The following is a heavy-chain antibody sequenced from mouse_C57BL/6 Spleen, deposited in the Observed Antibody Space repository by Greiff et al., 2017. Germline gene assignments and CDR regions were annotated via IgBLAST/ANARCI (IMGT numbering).Heavy chain of an antibody. Sequence: VKLQQPGAELVRPGSSVKLSCKASGYTFTSYWMHWVKQRPIQGLEWIGNIDPSDSETHYNQKFKDKATLTVDKSSSTAYMQHSSLTSEDSAVYYCARTNYGSSYWYFDVWGTGTTVTVSS. J-gene: IGHJ1*03. CDR2: IDPSDSET. V-gene: IGHV1-52*01. D-gene: IGHD1-1*01. CDR1: GYTFTSYW. CDR3: ARTNYGSSYWYFDV.